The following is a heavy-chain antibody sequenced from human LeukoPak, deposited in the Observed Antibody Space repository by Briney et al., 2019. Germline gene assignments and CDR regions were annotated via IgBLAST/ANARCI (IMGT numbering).Heavy chain of an antibody. J-gene: IGHJ4*02. V-gene: IGHV4-61*03. CDR3: VYICAREAIVGTGNYFDY. D-gene: IGHD1-26*01. CDR2: IYYTGKT. CDR1: GDSVSNGNYY. Sequence: SSETLSLTCTVSGDSVSNGNYYWSWLRQLPGKALEWIGYIYYTGKTYYNPSLEGRVTILVDTSRNHFSVKLSSVTAADTAADTAVYICAREAIVGTGNYFDYWGQGTLVTVSS.